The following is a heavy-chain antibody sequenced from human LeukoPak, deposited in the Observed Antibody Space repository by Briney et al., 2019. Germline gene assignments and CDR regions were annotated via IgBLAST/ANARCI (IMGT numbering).Heavy chain of an antibody. D-gene: IGHD4-17*01. CDR1: GFTFSGSA. V-gene: IGHV3-73*01. CDR3: TRRLMTTVNDY. J-gene: IGHJ4*02. CDR2: IRSKANDHAT. Sequence: GGSLKLSCAGSGFTFSGSAMHWVRQSPGKGLEGVGRIRSKANDHATAYAASGRGRFTISRDDSENTAYLQMNSLKTEDTAIYYCTRRLMTTVNDYWGQGTLVTVSS.